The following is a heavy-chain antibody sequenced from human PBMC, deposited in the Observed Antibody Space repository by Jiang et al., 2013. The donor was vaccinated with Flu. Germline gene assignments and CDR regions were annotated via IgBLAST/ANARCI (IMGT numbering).Heavy chain of an antibody. D-gene: IGHD4-23*01. J-gene: IGHJ4*02. CDR1: GVSISSSTYY. CDR3: ASYSGDNSHDC. V-gene: IGHV4-39*07. CDR2: IYSGGGT. Sequence: GPGLVKPSETLSLTCSVSGVSISSSTYYWGWIRQSPGKGLEWVASIYSGGGTYYNPSLKSRVTISLDTSKAQFSLNLSSVTAADTAVYYCASYSGDNSHDCWGQGILVTVSS.